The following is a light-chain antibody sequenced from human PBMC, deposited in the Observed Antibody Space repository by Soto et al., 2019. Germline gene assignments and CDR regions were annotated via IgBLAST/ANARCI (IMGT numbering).Light chain of an antibody. V-gene: IGKV3-20*01. CDR1: QSVSSVS. Sequence: EIVLTQSPGTLPLSPGERATLSCRASQSVSSVSLAWYQQKPGQAPRLLVYGASTRATGIPDRFSGSGSGTDFTLTISRLEPEDFAVYYCQQYGGSPLVTFGQGTKLEIK. CDR3: QQYGGSPLVT. J-gene: IGKJ2*01. CDR2: GAS.